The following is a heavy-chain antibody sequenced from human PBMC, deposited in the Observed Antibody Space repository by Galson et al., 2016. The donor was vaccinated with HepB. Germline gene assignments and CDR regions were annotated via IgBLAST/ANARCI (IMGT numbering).Heavy chain of an antibody. J-gene: IGHJ6*02. CDR3: AKDEFLEGDYYYYGMDV. D-gene: IGHD3-3*01. CDR1: GFTFSNYA. CDR2: ISYDGSKK. Sequence: SLRLSCAASGFTFSNYAMSWVRQAPGKGLEWVAVISYDGSKKYYADSVKGRFTISRDNSKNTLYLQMSSLRAEDTAVYYCAKDEFLEGDYYYYGMDVWGQGTTVTVSS. V-gene: IGHV3-30*18.